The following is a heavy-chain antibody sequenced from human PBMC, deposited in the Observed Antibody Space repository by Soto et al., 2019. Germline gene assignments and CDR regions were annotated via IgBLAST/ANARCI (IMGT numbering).Heavy chain of an antibody. CDR2: IYHSGST. Sequence: PSETLSLTCAVSGYSISSGYYWGWIRQPPGKGLEWIGSIYHSGSTYYNPSLKSRVTISVDTSKNQFSLKLSSVTAADTAVYYCARDQLTTAEVGVQWDHHRYCYYGMDVWGQGTTVTVSS. D-gene: IGHD4-17*01. V-gene: IGHV4-38-2*02. J-gene: IGHJ6*02. CDR3: ARDQLTTAEVGVQWDHHRYCYYGMDV. CDR1: GYSISSGYY.